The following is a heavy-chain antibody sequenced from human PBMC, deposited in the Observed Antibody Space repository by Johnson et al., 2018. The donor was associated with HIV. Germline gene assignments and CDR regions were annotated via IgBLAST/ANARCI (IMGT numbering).Heavy chain of an antibody. J-gene: IGHJ3*02. CDR1: GFTFTDYY. Sequence: QVQLVESGGSLVKPGGSMRLSCAASGFTFTDYYMHWLRQAPGKGLEWVAVIYSGGTTERYVESVKGRFTISRDDSENTLYLQMNTLTVEDTAVYYCARDLWSRPGADALEMWGQGTMVTVSS. D-gene: IGHD1-1*01. V-gene: IGHV3-33*08. CDR2: IYSGGTTE. CDR3: ARDLWSRPGADALEM.